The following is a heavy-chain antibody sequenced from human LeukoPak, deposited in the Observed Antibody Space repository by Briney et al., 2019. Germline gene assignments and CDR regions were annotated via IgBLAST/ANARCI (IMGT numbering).Heavy chain of an antibody. J-gene: IGHJ3*02. CDR2: ISSSSSYI. CDR3: ARDLYYDSSGSRSSAFDI. V-gene: IGHV3-21*01. D-gene: IGHD3-22*01. Sequence: PGGSLRLSCAASGFTFSSYSMNWVRQAPGKGLEWVSSISSSSSYIYYADSVKGRFTISRDNAKNSLYLQMNSLRAEDTAVYYCARDLYYDSSGSRSSAFDIWGQGTMVTVPS. CDR1: GFTFSSYS.